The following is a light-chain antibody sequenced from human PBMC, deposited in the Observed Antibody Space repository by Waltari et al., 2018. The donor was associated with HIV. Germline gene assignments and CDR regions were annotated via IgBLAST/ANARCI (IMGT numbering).Light chain of an antibody. J-gene: IGLJ3*02. V-gene: IGLV1-51*01. Sequence: SVLTQPPSVSAAPGQKVTISCSGTSSNIGNDYVPWYQHLPGAAPKLLIYDNNQRPSGIPDRFSGSKSGTSATLAITGLQTGDEADYYCGTWDTSLSGAVFGGGTKLTVL. CDR3: GTWDTSLSGAV. CDR2: DNN. CDR1: SSNIGNDY.